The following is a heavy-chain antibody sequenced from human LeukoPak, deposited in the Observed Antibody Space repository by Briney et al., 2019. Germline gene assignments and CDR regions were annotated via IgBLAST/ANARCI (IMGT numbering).Heavy chain of an antibody. CDR3: ARVGKQWLNDY. Sequence: GGSLRLSCAASGFTFSSYAMHWVRQAPGKGLEWVAVISYDGSNKYYADSVKGRFTISRDNSKNTLYLQMNSLRAEDTAVYYCARVGKQWLNDYWGQGTLVTVSS. CDR1: GFTFSSYA. CDR2: ISYDGSNK. V-gene: IGHV3-30-3*01. D-gene: IGHD6-19*01. J-gene: IGHJ4*02.